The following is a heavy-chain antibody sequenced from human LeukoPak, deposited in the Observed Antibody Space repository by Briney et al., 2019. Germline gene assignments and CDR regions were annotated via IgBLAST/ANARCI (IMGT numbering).Heavy chain of an antibody. CDR3: ARAEYCSSTSCYRVRFDY. V-gene: IGHV1-18*01. Sequence: ASVKVSCKASGYTFTSYGISWVRQAPGQGLEWMGWISAYNGNTNYAQKLQGRVTITADKSTSTAYMELSSLRSEDTAVYYCARAEYCSSTSCYRVRFDYWGQGTLVTVSS. J-gene: IGHJ4*02. CDR2: ISAYNGNT. CDR1: GYTFTSYG. D-gene: IGHD2-2*02.